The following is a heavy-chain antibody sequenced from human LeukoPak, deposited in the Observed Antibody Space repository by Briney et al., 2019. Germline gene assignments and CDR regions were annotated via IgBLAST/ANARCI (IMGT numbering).Heavy chain of an antibody. J-gene: IGHJ5*02. CDR1: GYTFTGYY. CDR3: AREGRSGWYDARRKNWFDP. Sequence: GASVKVSCKASGYTFTGYYMHWVRQAPGQGLEWMGWINPNSGGTNYAQKFQGRVTMTRDTSISTAYMELSRLRSDDTAVYYCAREGRSGWYDARRKNWFDPWGQGTLVTVSS. CDR2: INPNSGGT. D-gene: IGHD6-19*01. V-gene: IGHV1-2*02.